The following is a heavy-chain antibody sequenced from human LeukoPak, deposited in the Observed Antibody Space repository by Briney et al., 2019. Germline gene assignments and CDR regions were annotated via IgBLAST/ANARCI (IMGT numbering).Heavy chain of an antibody. Sequence: GRSLRLSCAAPGFTFTSYWMTWVRQAAGKGLEWVANTKHDGSERYYVDSVKGRSTISRDSVKNSLFLQMDSLRAEDTAVYYCARGGLYGDYYFDYWGQGTLVTVTS. J-gene: IGHJ4*02. CDR2: TKHDGSER. CDR3: ARGGLYGDYYFDY. CDR1: GFTFTSYW. D-gene: IGHD2-21*02. V-gene: IGHV3-7*04.